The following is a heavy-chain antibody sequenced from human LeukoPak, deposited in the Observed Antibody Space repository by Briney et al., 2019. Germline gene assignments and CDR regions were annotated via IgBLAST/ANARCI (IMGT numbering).Heavy chain of an antibody. CDR2: ISGSGGST. V-gene: IGHV3-23*01. CDR1: GFTFSNYA. D-gene: IGHD2-15*01. Sequence: GGSLRLSCAASGFTFSNYAMSWLRQAPGKGLEGVSVISGSGGSTYHADSVKGRFTISRDNSNNTLYLQMNSLRAEDTAIYYCAKVRSAVVAAATNYWGQGTLVTVSS. CDR3: AKVRSAVVAAATNY. J-gene: IGHJ4*02.